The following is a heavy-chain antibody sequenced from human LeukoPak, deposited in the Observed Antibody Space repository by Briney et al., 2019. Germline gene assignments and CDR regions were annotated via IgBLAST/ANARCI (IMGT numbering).Heavy chain of an antibody. J-gene: IGHJ3*02. CDR2: IYSDNT. Sequence: ETLSLTCTHSGVSISTYYWSWVRQAPGKGLEWVSFIYSDNTHYSDSVKGRFTISRDNSKNTLYLQMNSLRAEDTAVYYCARARAYYDSSGHLAAFDIWGQGTMVTVSS. V-gene: IGHV3-53*01. CDR1: GVSISTYY. D-gene: IGHD3-22*01. CDR3: ARARAYYDSSGHLAAFDI.